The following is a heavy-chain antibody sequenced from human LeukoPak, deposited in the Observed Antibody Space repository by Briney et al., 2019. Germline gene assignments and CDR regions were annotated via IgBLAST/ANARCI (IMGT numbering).Heavy chain of an antibody. J-gene: IGHJ4*02. CDR2: IYYSGST. CDR3: ARHSITMVRGAIITPGDLFDY. D-gene: IGHD3-10*01. Sequence: SETLSLTCTVSGGSISSSSYYWGWIRQPPGKGLEWIGSIYYSGSTYYNPSLKSRVTISVDTSKNQFSLKLSSVTAADTAVYYCARHSITMVRGAIITPGDLFDYWGQGTLVTVSS. CDR1: GGSISSSSYY. V-gene: IGHV4-39*01.